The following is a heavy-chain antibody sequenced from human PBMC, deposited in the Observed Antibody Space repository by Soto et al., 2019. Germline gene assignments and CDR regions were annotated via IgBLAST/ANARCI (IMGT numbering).Heavy chain of an antibody. Sequence: QLQLQESGPGLVKPSETLSLTCTSSGGSTSSSSYYWGWIRQPPGKGLEWIGSIYYSGSTYYNPSLKSRVTISVDTSQNQFSLKLSSVTAADTAVYYCARGPLQVGYYYYYGMDVWGQGTTVTVSS. D-gene: IGHD3-10*01. J-gene: IGHJ6*02. V-gene: IGHV4-39*01. CDR3: ARGPLQVGYYYYYGMDV. CDR2: IYYSGST. CDR1: GGSTSSSSYY.